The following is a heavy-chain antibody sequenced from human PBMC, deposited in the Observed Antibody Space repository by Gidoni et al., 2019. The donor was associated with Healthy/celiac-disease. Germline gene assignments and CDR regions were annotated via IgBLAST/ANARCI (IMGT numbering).Heavy chain of an antibody. Sequence: QVQLHRSGPGLVKPSPTLSLTCAISGDSFSSNSTAWNLIRQSPSRGLEWLGRTYYRSKWYNDYAVSVKSRITINPDTSKNQCSLQLNSVTPEDTAVYYCARVTTDTAMVGAFDYWGQGTLVTVSS. V-gene: IGHV6-1*01. CDR3: ARVTTDTAMVGAFDY. J-gene: IGHJ4*02. CDR1: GDSFSSNSTA. D-gene: IGHD5-18*01. CDR2: TYYRSKWYN.